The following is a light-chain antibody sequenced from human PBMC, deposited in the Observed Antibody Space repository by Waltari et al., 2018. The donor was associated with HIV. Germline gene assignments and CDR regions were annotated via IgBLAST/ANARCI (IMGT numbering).Light chain of an antibody. V-gene: IGLV1-47*01. CDR3: AAWDDSLSGWV. CDR2: RNS. CDR1: SSNIGDHY. Sequence: QSALTQPPSTSGPPGQTVTIPCSGSSSNIGDHYVSWYQQLPGTAKLLIYRNSQRPSGVRDRFSGSKSGTSASLAINDLRSEDEAEYHCAAWDDSLSGWVFGGGTNLTVL. J-gene: IGLJ3*02.